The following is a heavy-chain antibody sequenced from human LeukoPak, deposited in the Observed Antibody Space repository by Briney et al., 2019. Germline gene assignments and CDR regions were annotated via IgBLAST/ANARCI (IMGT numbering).Heavy chain of an antibody. CDR3: ATASGILTGYYYFDY. J-gene: IGHJ4*02. CDR1: GYTLTELS. D-gene: IGHD3-9*01. CDR2: FDPEDGET. Sequence: ASVKVSCKVSGYTLTELSMHWVRQAPGKGLEWMGGFDPEDGETIYAQKLQGRVTMTEDTSTDTAYMELSSLRSEDTAVYYCATASGILTGYYYFDYWGQGTLVTVSS. V-gene: IGHV1-24*01.